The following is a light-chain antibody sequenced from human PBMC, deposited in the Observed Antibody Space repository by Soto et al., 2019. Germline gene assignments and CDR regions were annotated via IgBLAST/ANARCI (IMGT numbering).Light chain of an antibody. V-gene: IGKV1-12*02. CDR3: QQANSFPFA. CDR1: QDINTW. CDR2: GSS. Sequence: DIQMTQSPSSVSASIGDRVTITCRASQDINTWLAWYQQKPGKAPNLLIYGSSSLQSRVPSRFSGSGSGTDFTLTILNLQTEDFATYYCQQANSFPFAFGPGTKVDIK. J-gene: IGKJ3*01.